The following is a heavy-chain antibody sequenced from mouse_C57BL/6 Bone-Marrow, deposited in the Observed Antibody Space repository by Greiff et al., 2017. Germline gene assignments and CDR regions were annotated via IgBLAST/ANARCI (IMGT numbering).Heavy chain of an antibody. CDR2: IYPRSGNT. CDR3: AREGSSYAWFAY. D-gene: IGHD1-1*01. V-gene: IGHV1-81*01. CDR1: GYTFTSYG. J-gene: IGHJ3*01. Sequence: QVHVKQSGAELARPGASVKLSCKASGYTFTSYGISWVKQRTGQGLEWIGEIYPRSGNTYYNEKFKGKATLTADKSSSTAYMELRSLTSEDSAVYFCAREGSSYAWFAYWGQGTLVTVSA.